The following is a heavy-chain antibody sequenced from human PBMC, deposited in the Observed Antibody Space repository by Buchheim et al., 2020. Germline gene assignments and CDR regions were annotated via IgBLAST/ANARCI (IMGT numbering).Heavy chain of an antibody. V-gene: IGHV4-30-4*01. CDR1: GGSISSGDYY. Sequence: QVQLQESGPGLVKPSQTLSLTCTVSGGSISSGDYYWSWFRQPPGKGLEWIGYIYYSGSTYSTPSLKSRVTIPVDPPKTQFSLKRSSVTAADTAVYYCARVVGSGPQGGVFDYWGQGTL. J-gene: IGHJ4*02. D-gene: IGHD2-15*01. CDR3: ARVVGSGPQGGVFDY. CDR2: IYYSGST.